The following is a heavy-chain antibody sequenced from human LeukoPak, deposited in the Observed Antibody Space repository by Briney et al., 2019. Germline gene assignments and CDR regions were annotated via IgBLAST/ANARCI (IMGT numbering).Heavy chain of an antibody. Sequence: ASVKVSCKASGYTFARYYIHWVRQAPGQGLEWMGIINPSGGSTRYAQKFQGRVTMTRDTSTSTVYMELSSLRLNDTAVYFCARARPGAYCGTTSCFSDYWGQGTLVTVSS. CDR2: INPSGGST. CDR3: ARARPGAYCGTTSCFSDY. V-gene: IGHV1-46*01. D-gene: IGHD2-2*01. CDR1: GYTFARYY. J-gene: IGHJ4*02.